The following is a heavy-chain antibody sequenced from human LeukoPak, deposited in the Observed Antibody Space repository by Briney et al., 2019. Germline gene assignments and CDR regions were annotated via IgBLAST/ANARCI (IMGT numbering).Heavy chain of an antibody. V-gene: IGHV3-21*01. D-gene: IGHD2/OR15-2a*01. CDR2: ISSSSSYI. CDR1: GFTFSSYS. CDR3: ARKNNRDFDY. Sequence: PGGSLRLSCAASGFTFSSYSMNWVRQAPGKGLEWVSSISSSSSYIYYADSVKCRFTISRDNAKNSLYLKMNSLRAEGTAVYYCARKNNRDFDYWGQGTLVTVSS. J-gene: IGHJ4*02.